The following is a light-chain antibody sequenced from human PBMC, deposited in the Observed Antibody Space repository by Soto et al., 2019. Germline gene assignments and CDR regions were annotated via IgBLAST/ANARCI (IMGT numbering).Light chain of an antibody. CDR2: AAS. CDR3: QQSYITPYT. CDR1: QSISVH. V-gene: IGKV1-39*01. J-gene: IGKJ2*01. Sequence: DIQMTQSPSSLSASVGDTVTITCRASQSISVHLNWYQQKPGKVPKLLIYAASNLQSGVPLRFSGSGSETDFALTISSLQPEDFAPYYCQQSYITPYTFGQGTKLEIK.